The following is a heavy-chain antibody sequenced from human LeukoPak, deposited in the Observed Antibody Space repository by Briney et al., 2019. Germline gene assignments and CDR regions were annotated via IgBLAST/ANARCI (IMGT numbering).Heavy chain of an antibody. D-gene: IGHD4-17*01. V-gene: IGHV4-39*01. Sequence: PSETLSLTCTVSGGSISSSSYFWGWIRRPPGKGLEWIGSIFYSGSTYYNPSLNSRVTISIDTSKNQFSLRLSSVTAADTAVYYCARQMNTVTADYWGQGTQVTVSS. CDR1: GGSISSSSYF. CDR3: ARQMNTVTADY. J-gene: IGHJ4*02. CDR2: IFYSGST.